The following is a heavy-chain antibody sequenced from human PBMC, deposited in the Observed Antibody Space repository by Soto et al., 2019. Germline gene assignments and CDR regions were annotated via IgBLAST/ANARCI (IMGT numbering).Heavy chain of an antibody. CDR3: ARCIVGATNYYYGMDV. J-gene: IGHJ6*01. D-gene: IGHD1-26*01. CDR1: GYTFTSYG. Sequence: ASVKVSCKASGYTFTSYGISWVRQAPGQGLEWMGWISAYNGNTNYAQKLQGRVTMTTDTSTSTAYMELRSLRSDDTAVYYCARCIVGATNYYYGMDVWGQGATVTVSS. V-gene: IGHV1-18*01. CDR2: ISAYNGNT.